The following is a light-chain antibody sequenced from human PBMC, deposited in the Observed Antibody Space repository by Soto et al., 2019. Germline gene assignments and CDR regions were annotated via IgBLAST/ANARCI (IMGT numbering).Light chain of an antibody. CDR2: GSS. Sequence: EIVLAQSPGTLSLSPGERATLSCRASQAVSSTYLSWYQQKPGQAPRLLIYGSSNRITGIPDRFIGSGSGTDFTLTISSLEPEDFAVYYCQHYGSSLYTFGQGTKLEIK. CDR3: QHYGSSLYT. CDR1: QAVSSTY. V-gene: IGKV3-20*01. J-gene: IGKJ2*01.